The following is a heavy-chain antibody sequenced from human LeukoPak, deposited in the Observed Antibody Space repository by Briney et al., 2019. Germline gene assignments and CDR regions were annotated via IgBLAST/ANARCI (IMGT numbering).Heavy chain of an antibody. V-gene: IGHV3-21*01. Sequence: GGSLRLSCAASGFTFSSYSMNWVRQAPGKGLEWVSSISSSSSYIYYADSVKGRFTISRDNAKNSLYLQMNSLRAEDTAVYYCARVGDRLVLPEHFDIWGQGTMVTVSS. J-gene: IGHJ3*02. CDR1: GFTFSSYS. D-gene: IGHD6-19*01. CDR2: ISSSSSYI. CDR3: ARVGDRLVLPEHFDI.